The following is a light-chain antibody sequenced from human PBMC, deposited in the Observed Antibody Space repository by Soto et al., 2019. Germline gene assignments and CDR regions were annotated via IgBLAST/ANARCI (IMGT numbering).Light chain of an antibody. V-gene: IGKV3-20*01. CDR2: GAS. Sequence: DIVMTQSPGTLSVSPGERATLSCRASQSVSINLAWYQQKPGQAPRLLIYGASSRATGIPDRFSGSGSGTDFHFTISRLEPEDFAVYYCQHYGSSPPSITFGQGTRLEIK. CDR1: QSVSIN. CDR3: QHYGSSPPSIT. J-gene: IGKJ5*01.